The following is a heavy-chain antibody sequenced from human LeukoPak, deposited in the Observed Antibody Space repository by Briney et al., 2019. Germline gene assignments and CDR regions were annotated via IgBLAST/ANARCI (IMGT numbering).Heavy chain of an antibody. J-gene: IGHJ6*03. CDR3: AREIIAVAGIVYYYMDV. CDR2: ISSSGSTI. Sequence: PGGSLRLSCAASGFTFSTYGMSWVRQAPGKGLEWVSYISSSGSTIYYADSVKGRFTISRDNAKNSLYLQMNSLRAEDTAVYYCAREIIAVAGIVYYYMDVWGKGTTVTVSS. D-gene: IGHD6-19*01. CDR1: GFTFSTYG. V-gene: IGHV3-48*04.